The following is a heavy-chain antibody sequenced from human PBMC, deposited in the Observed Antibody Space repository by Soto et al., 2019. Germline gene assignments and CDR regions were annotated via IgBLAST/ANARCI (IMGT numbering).Heavy chain of an antibody. Sequence: PSETLSLTCTVSGGFVTRSNYYWVWLRQAPGKGLEWIGSIYFSGPSYYNPSLKSRVTISVDASKNHFSLRQNSVTAADTAVYYCAARNSGYHSGSFDIWGQGIMVTVSS. D-gene: IGHD6-25*01. CDR1: GGFVTRSNYY. V-gene: IGHV4-39*02. CDR2: IYFSGPS. CDR3: AARNSGYHSGSFDI. J-gene: IGHJ3*02.